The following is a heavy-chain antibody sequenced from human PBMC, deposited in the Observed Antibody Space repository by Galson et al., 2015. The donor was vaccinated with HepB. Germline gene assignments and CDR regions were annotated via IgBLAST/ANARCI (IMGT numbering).Heavy chain of an antibody. D-gene: IGHD6-19*01. CDR3: ARLLGYSSGWWPTPQGEVFDY. Sequence: SVKVSCKASGGTFSSYAISWVRQAPGQGLEWMGGIIPIFGTANYAQKFQGRVTITADESTSTAYMELSSLRSEDTAVYYCARLLGYSSGWWPTPQGEVFDYWGQGTLVTVSS. CDR1: GGTFSSYA. CDR2: IIPIFGTA. J-gene: IGHJ4*02. V-gene: IGHV1-69*13.